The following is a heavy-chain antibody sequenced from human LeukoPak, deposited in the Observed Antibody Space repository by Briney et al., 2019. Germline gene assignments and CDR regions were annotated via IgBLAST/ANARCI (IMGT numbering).Heavy chain of an antibody. V-gene: IGHV4-39*01. J-gene: IGHJ6*02. Sequence: PSETLSLTCTVSGGSISSSSYYWGWIRQPPGKGLEWIGSIYYSGSTYYNPSLKSRVTISVDTSKNQFSLKLSSVTAADTAVYYCARVTAVADDGMDVWGQGTTVTVSS. D-gene: IGHD6-19*01. CDR3: ARVTAVADDGMDV. CDR1: GGSISSSSYY. CDR2: IYYSGST.